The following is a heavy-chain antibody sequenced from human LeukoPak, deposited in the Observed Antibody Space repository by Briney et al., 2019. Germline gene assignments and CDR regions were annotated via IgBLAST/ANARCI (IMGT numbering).Heavy chain of an antibody. CDR3: AKDTRLLSGSYSYFDY. D-gene: IGHD1-26*01. Sequence: GGSLRLSCAASGFTFSSYGMHWVRQAPGKGLEWVAVIWYDGSNKYYADSVKGRFTISRDNAKNSLYLQMNSLRAEDTALYYCAKDTRLLSGSYSYFDYWGQGTLVTVSS. CDR1: GFTFSSYG. CDR2: IWYDGSNK. V-gene: IGHV3-33*03. J-gene: IGHJ4*02.